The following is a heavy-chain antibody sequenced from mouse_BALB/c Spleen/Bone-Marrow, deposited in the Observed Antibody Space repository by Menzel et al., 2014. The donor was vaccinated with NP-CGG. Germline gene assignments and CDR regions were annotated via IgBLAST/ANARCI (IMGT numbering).Heavy chain of an antibody. D-gene: IGHD2-3*01. CDR2: ISSGGGYI. CDR1: GFTFXNYA. CDR3: ARQESIYDGYYGGFAY. Sequence: EVHLVESGGGLVKPGGALNLSCAASGFTFXNYAMSWVRQTPERRLEWVATISSGGGYIYYPDSVKGQFTISRDNAKNTLYLQMSSLRSEDTAMYYCARQESIYDGYYGGFAYWGQGTLVTVSA. J-gene: IGHJ3*01. V-gene: IGHV5-9-3*01.